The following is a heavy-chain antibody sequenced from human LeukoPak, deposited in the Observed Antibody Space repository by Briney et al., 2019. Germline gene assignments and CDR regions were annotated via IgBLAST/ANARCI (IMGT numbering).Heavy chain of an antibody. D-gene: IGHD3-16*01. V-gene: IGHV3-74*01. J-gene: IGHJ4*02. CDR2: IDNDGGST. Sequence: PGGSLRLSCAASGFTFHSYWMHWVRQPPGKGLVWVSRIDNDGGSTTYADSVKGRFTISRDNAKNTLYLQMNSVRAEDTAVYYCARSSFPYYFDYWGQGTLVTVSS. CDR3: ARSSFPYYFDY. CDR1: GFTFHSYW.